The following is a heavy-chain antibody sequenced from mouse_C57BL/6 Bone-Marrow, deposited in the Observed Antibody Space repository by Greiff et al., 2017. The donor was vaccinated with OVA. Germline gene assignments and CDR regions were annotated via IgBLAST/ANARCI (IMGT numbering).Heavy chain of an antibody. D-gene: IGHD1-1*01. Sequence: VQLQQSGAELVRPGASVTLSCKASGYTFTDYEMHWVKQTPVHGLEWIGAIDPETGGTAYNQKFKGKAILTADKSSSTAYMELRSLTSEDSAVYYCTRPYYYCSSSYYWDYWGQGTTLTVSS. CDR3: TRPYYYCSSSYYWDY. CDR2: IDPETGGT. J-gene: IGHJ2*01. V-gene: IGHV1-15*01. CDR1: GYTFTDYE.